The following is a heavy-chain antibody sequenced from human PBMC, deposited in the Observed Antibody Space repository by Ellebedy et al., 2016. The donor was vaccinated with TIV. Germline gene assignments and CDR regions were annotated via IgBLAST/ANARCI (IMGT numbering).Heavy chain of an antibody. J-gene: IGHJ4*02. Sequence: GESLKISCKASGYSFTNYWIGWVRQSPGKGLEWMGIIYPRDSDSDTIYSPSFQGQATISVDTSISTAYLQWSSLKASDTAIYYCARTYYYDDSGYFDFWGQGALVTVSS. CDR3: ARTYYYDDSGYFDF. D-gene: IGHD3-22*01. CDR2: IYPRDSDSDT. V-gene: IGHV5-51*01. CDR1: GYSFTNYW.